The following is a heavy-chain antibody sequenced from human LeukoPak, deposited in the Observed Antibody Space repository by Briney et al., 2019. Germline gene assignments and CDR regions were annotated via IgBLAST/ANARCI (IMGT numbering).Heavy chain of an antibody. CDR2: INHSGST. CDR3: ARGAWYSGYIY. J-gene: IGHJ4*02. CDR1: GGSFSGYY. Sequence: PSETLSLTCAVYGGSFSGYYWSWLRQPPGKGLEWIGEINHSGSTNYNPSLKSRVTISVDTSKNQFSLKLSSVTAADTAVYYCARGAWYSGYIYWGQGTLVTVSS. V-gene: IGHV4-34*01. D-gene: IGHD5-12*01.